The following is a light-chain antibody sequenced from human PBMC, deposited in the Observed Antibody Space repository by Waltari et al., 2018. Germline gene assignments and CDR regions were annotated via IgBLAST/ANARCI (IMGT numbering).Light chain of an antibody. CDR2: AVS. Sequence: QSALTQPPSASGSPGQSVTISCTGTSSDVGRYNYVSRYQQHPGKPPKLMIYAVSKRPSGVPARLSGSKSGNTASLTVSGLQAEDEADYYCSSYAGSNNVVFGGGTKLTVL. CDR1: SSDVGRYNY. CDR3: SSYAGSNNVV. V-gene: IGLV2-8*01. J-gene: IGLJ2*01.